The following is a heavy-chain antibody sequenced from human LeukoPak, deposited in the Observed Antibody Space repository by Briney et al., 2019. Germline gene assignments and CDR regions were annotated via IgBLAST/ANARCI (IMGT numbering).Heavy chain of an antibody. CDR1: GGSISSSNW. CDR3: ARARRVDSSGYYVNWFDP. CDR2: IYHSGST. J-gene: IGHJ5*02. Sequence: SGTLSLTCAVSGGSISSSNWWSWVRQPPGKGLEWIGEIYHSGSTNYNPSLKSRVTMSVDKSKNQFSLKLSSVTAADTAVYYCARARRVDSSGYYVNWFDPWGQGTLVTVSS. V-gene: IGHV4-4*02. D-gene: IGHD3-22*01.